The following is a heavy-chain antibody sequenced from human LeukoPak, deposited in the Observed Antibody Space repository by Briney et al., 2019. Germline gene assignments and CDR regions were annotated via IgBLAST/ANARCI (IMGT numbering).Heavy chain of an antibody. CDR2: IYYSGST. D-gene: IGHD3-22*01. J-gene: IGHJ4*02. Sequence: PSGTLSLTCTVSGGSISSGGYYWSWIRQHPGKGLEWIGYIYYSGSTYYNPSLKSRVTISVDTSKNQFSLKLSSVTAADTAVYYCAREGYYYDSSGYLEYYFDYWGQGTLVTVSS. CDR3: AREGYYYDSSGYLEYYFDY. V-gene: IGHV4-31*03. CDR1: GGSISSGGYY.